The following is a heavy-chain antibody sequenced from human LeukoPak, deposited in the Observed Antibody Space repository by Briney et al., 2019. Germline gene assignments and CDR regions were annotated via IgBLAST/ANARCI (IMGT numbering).Heavy chain of an antibody. CDR1: GFTFTSSA. D-gene: IGHD6-13*01. CDR2: IVVGSGNT. V-gene: IGHV1-58*02. CDR3: AARVAAAGTHFDY. J-gene: IGHJ4*02. Sequence: ASVKVSCKASGFTFTSSAMQWVRQARGQRREWIGWIVVGSGNTNYAQKFQERVTITRDMSTSTAYMELSSLRSEDTAVYYCAARVAAAGTHFDYWGQGTLVTVSS.